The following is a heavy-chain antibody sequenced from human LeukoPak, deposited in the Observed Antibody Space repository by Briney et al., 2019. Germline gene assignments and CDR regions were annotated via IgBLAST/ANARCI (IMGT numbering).Heavy chain of an antibody. CDR2: IYYTGAT. CDR3: ARAGYSYGTGYYFDY. D-gene: IGHD5-18*01. V-gene: IGHV4-59*01. CDR1: GGSISSYY. Sequence: SETLSLSCTVSGGSISSYYWSWIRLPPGKGLEWIGYIYYTGATYYNPSLKSRVTISLDTSKNQFSLKLSSVTAADAAVYYCARAGYSYGTGYYFDYWGQGALVTVSS. J-gene: IGHJ4*02.